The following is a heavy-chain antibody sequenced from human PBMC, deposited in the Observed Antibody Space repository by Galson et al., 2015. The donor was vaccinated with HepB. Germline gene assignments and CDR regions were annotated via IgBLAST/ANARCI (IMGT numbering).Heavy chain of an antibody. CDR1: GYTFTSYD. Sequence: SVKVSCKASGYTFTSYDINWVRQAPGQGLEWMGWMNPNTGNTGYAQKFQGRVTMTRDNSISTAYMELSSLRSEDTAVYYCARHPAWTPYVRHRDGYYTWFDPWGQGTLIIVSS. CDR2: MNPNTGNT. J-gene: IGHJ5*02. CDR3: ARHPAWTPYVRHRDGYYTWFDP. D-gene: IGHD5-24*01. V-gene: IGHV1-8*01.